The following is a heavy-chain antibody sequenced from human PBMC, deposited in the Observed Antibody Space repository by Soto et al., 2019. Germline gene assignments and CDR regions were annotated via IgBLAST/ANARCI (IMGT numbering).Heavy chain of an antibody. V-gene: IGHV3-23*01. D-gene: IGHD3-22*01. J-gene: IGHJ5*02. CDR3: AKAYYYDTRGYPRGWVDP. CDR2: LSGSGGIT. CDR1: GGPFSSYA. Sequence: GESQSLSCSASGGPFSSYAMSWVRPDPGRGLEWVSALSGSGGITYYADSVKGRFTISRDNSKNTLYLQMNNLRVEDTAVYHCAKAYYYDTRGYPRGWVDPWVQGTLVTVSS.